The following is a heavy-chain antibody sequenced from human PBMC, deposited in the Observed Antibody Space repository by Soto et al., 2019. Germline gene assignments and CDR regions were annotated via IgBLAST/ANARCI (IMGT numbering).Heavy chain of an antibody. Sequence: ASVKVSCKVSGYTLTELSMHWVRKAQGKGLEWMGGIVPEDGETIYAQKFQGRVTMTEDTPTDTAYMELSSLRSEDTAVYYCAAGAQYQLQSYYYYGMDVSAQGTTVTLS. J-gene: IGHJ6*02. CDR3: AAGAQYQLQSYYYYGMDV. CDR1: GYTLTELS. D-gene: IGHD2-2*01. V-gene: IGHV1-24*01. CDR2: IVPEDGET.